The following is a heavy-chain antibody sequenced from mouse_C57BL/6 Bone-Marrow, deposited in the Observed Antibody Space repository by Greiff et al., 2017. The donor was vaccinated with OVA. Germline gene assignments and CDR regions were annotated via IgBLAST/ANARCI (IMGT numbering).Heavy chain of an antibody. Sequence: QVQLQQPGAELVRPGSSVKLSCKASGYTFTSYWMDWVKQSPGKGLEWIGNINPSDSDTHYNQKFKDKATLTVDKSSSTAYMQLSSLTSEDSAVYYCARQKLRDFAYWGQGTLVTVSA. CDR3: ARQKLRDFAY. CDR1: GYTFTSYW. V-gene: IGHV1-61*01. CDR2: INPSDSDT. J-gene: IGHJ3*01. D-gene: IGHD2-4*01.